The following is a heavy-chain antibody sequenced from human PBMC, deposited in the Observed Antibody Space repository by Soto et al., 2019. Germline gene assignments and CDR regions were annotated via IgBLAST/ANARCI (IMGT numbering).Heavy chain of an antibody. J-gene: IGHJ4*02. CDR2: IYSSGST. CDR1: GGSMSSYY. V-gene: IGHV4-4*07. D-gene: IGHD3-3*01. Sequence: PSETLSLTCTVSGGSMSSYYWIWIRQPAGKGLEWIGRIYSSGSTNYNPSLKSRVTMSVDTSKNQFSLKLRFVTAADTAVYYCARRKYEAFDYWGQGTLVTVSS. CDR3: ARRKYEAFDY.